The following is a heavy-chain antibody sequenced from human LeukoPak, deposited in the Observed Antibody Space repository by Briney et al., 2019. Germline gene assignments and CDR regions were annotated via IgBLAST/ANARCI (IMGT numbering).Heavy chain of an antibody. CDR2: IVVGSGNT. CDR1: GFTFTSSA. V-gene: IGHV1-58*01. Sequence: ASVKVSCKASGFTFTSSAVQWVRQARGQRLEGIGWIVVGSGNTNYAQKFQERVTITRDMSTSTAYMELSSLRSEDTAVYYCAAEPRPRIVVVPAAIVRVELGDAFDIWGQGTMVTVSS. CDR3: AAEPRPRIVVVPAAIVRVELGDAFDI. J-gene: IGHJ3*02. D-gene: IGHD2-2*02.